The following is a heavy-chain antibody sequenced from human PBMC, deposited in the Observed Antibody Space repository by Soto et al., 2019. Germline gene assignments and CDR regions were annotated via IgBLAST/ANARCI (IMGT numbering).Heavy chain of an antibody. CDR3: ARARFAGATKSSFDH. J-gene: IGHJ4*02. CDR2: INPSGGST. CDR1: GYTFTSYY. Sequence: ASVKVSCKASGYTFTSYYMHWVRQAPGQGLEWMGIINPSGGSTSYAQKFQGRVTMTRDTSTSTVYMELSSLRSEDTAVYYCARARFAGATKSSFDHWGQGTLVTVSS. V-gene: IGHV1-46*01. D-gene: IGHD1-26*01.